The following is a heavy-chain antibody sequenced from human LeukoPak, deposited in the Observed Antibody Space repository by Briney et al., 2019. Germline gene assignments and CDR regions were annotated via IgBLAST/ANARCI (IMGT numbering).Heavy chain of an antibody. D-gene: IGHD2-8*01. V-gene: IGHV3-30*02. J-gene: IGHJ4*02. CDR3: AKESDIVLTPYFDY. Sequence: GGSLRLSCAASGFIFSSYGMHWVRQAPGKGLEWVAFIRYDGSNKYYADSVKGRFTISRDNSRNTLYLQMNSLRAEDTAVYYCAKESDIVLTPYFDYWGQGTLVTVSS. CDR1: GFIFSSYG. CDR2: IRYDGSNK.